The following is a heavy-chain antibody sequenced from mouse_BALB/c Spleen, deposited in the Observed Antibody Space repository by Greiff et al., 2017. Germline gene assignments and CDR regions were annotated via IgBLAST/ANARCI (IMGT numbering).Heavy chain of an antibody. D-gene: IGHD2-1*01. CDR1: GYAFSSYW. CDR2: IYPGDGDT. J-gene: IGHJ3*01. Sequence: VQLQQSGAELVRPGSSVKISCKASGYAFSSYWMNWVKQRPGQGLEWIGQIYPGDGDTNYNGKFKGKATLTADKSSSTAYMQLSSLTSEDSAVYFCARGGYYGNYDYWGQGTLVTVSA. V-gene: IGHV1-80*01. CDR3: ARGGYYGNYDY.